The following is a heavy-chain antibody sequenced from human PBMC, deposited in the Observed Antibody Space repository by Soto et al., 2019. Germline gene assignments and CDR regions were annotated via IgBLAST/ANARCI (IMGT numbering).Heavy chain of an antibody. CDR3: VKEGRGSTTSCSRCYGLDV. V-gene: IGHV3-30*18. CDR1: GFTFSTYG. Sequence: QVQLVESGGGVVQPGRSLRLSCAASGFTFSTYGMHWVRQPPGKGLEWVAALSHDENNKYYADSVKGRFTISRDNLKNTLYLEMFSLRVEDTAVYYCVKEGRGSTTSCSRCYGLDVWGQGTTVTVSS. J-gene: IGHJ6*02. D-gene: IGHD2-2*01. CDR2: LSHDENNK.